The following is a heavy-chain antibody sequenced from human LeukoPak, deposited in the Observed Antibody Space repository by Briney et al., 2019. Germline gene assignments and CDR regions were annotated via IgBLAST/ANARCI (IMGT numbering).Heavy chain of an antibody. CDR2: IYYSGSA. J-gene: IGHJ5*02. CDR3: ARGAPRDYIWGSYRYDWFDP. D-gene: IGHD3-16*02. CDR1: GRSISSYY. Sequence: SETLSLTCTVSGRSISSYYWSWIRQPPGKGLEWIGYIYYSGSANYNPSLKSRVTISVDTSKNQFSLKLSSVTAADTAVYYCARGAPRDYIWGSYRYDWFDPWGQGTLVTVSS. V-gene: IGHV4-59*01.